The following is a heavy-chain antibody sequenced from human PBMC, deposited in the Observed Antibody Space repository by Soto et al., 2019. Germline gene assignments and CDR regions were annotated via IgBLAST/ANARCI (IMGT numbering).Heavy chain of an antibody. CDR1: GFTCSSYA. D-gene: IGHD5-18*01. V-gene: IGHV3-23*01. Sequence: GGSLRLSCAASGFTCSSYAMSWVRQAPGKGLEWVSAISGSGGSTYYADSVKGRFTISRDNSKNTLYLQMNSLRAEDTAVYYCAKDPAAMVDYYYYGMDVWGQGTTVTVSS. J-gene: IGHJ6*02. CDR2: ISGSGGST. CDR3: AKDPAAMVDYYYYGMDV.